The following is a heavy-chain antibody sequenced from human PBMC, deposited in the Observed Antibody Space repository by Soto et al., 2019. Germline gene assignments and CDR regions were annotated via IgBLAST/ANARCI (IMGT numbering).Heavy chain of an antibody. CDR1: GFTFSSYS. CDR3: ARESPGEGCSGGSCYHDAFDI. Sequence: GGSLRLSFAASGFTFSSYSMNWVRQAPGKGLEWVSSISSSSSYIYYADSVKGRFTISRDNAKNSLYLQMNSLRAEDTAVYYCARESPGEGCSGGSCYHDAFDIWGQGTMVTVSS. J-gene: IGHJ3*02. V-gene: IGHV3-21*01. D-gene: IGHD2-15*01. CDR2: ISSSSSYI.